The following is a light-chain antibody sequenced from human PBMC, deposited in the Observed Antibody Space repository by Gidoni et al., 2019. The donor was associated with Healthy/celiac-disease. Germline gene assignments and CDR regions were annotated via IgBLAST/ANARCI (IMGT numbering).Light chain of an antibody. CDR3: QQRSNWLT. Sequence: DIVLPQSPATLPLSPGERATLSCRASQSVSSYLAWYQQKPGQAPRLRIYDASNRATGIPARFSGSGSGTDFTLTISSLEPEDFAVYYCQQRSNWLTFGGGTKVEIK. CDR1: QSVSSY. J-gene: IGKJ4*01. CDR2: DAS. V-gene: IGKV3-11*01.